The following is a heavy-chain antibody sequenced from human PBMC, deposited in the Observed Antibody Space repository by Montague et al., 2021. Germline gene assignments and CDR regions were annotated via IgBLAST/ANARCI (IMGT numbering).Heavy chain of an antibody. CDR2: TSATGGGT. Sequence: SLRLSCPASGFTFSGYAMSWVRQTPGKGLEWVSGTSATGGGTFYADSVKGRFIISRDNSKNTLFLQMNSLRADDTAVYYCAKNRAAPGRSSLDYWGQGTLVTVSS. CDR1: GFTFSGYA. J-gene: IGHJ4*02. V-gene: IGHV3-23*01. D-gene: IGHD6-13*01. CDR3: AKNRAAPGRSSLDY.